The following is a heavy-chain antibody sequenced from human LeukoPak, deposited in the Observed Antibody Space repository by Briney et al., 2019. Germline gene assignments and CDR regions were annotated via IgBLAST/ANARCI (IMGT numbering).Heavy chain of an antibody. CDR2: IKQDGSEK. V-gene: IGHV3-7*01. Sequence: GGSLRLSCVASVFAFSSYWMNWVRQAPGKGLEWVANIKQDGSEKYYVDSVKGRFTISRDNAKNSLYLQMNSLRAEDTAVYYCARTDDSSGYWDYWGQGTLVTVSS. CDR3: ARTDDSSGYWDY. CDR1: VFAFSSYW. J-gene: IGHJ4*02. D-gene: IGHD3-22*01.